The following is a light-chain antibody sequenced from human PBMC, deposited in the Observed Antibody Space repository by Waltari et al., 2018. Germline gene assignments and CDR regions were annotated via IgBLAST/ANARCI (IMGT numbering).Light chain of an antibody. CDR1: SSDVGGSDY. CDR2: EVT. V-gene: IGLV2-8*01. J-gene: IGLJ1*01. Sequence: HSALTQPPSASGSPGQSVTIPCPGTSSDVGGSDYCPWYQQHPGKAPNPIISEVTKRPSGVPDRFSGSKSGNTASLTVSGLQADDEADYYCSSFAGSNNYVFGTGTKVTVL. CDR3: SSFAGSNNYV.